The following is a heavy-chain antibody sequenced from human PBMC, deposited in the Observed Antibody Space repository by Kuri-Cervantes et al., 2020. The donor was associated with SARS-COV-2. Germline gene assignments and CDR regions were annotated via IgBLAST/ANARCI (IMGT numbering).Heavy chain of an antibody. J-gene: IGHJ4*02. CDR3: AREVYGDYAYDY. CDR2: IYYSGST. Sequence: GSLRLSCTASGFTFGDYEMNWVRQAPGKGLEWVGCIYYSGSTYYNPSLKSRVTISVDTSKNQFSLKLSSVTAADTAVYYCAREVYGDYAYDYWGQGTLVTVSS. D-gene: IGHD4-17*01. CDR1: GFTFGDYE. V-gene: IGHV4-59*01.